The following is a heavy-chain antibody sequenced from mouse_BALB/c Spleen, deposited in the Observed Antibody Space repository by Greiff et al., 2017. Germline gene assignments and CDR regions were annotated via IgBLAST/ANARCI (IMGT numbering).Heavy chain of an antibody. CDR2: INPSTGYT. CDR1: GYTFTSYW. D-gene: IGHD1-1*01. V-gene: IGHV1-7*01. CDR3: ARAFYYYGSSYDALDY. Sequence: QVQLKESGAELAKPGASVKMSCKASGYTFTSYWMHWVKQRPGQGLEWIGYINPSTGYTEYNQKFKDKATLTADKSSSTAYMQLSSLTSEDSAVYYCARAFYYYGSSYDALDYWGQGTSVTVSS. J-gene: IGHJ4*01.